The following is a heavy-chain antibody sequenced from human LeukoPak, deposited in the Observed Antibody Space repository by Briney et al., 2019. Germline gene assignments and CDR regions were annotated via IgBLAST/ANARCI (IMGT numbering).Heavy chain of an antibody. CDR2: ISGSGCST. V-gene: IGHV3-23*01. Sequence: GWSLRLSCAASGFTFSSYAMSWVRQAPGKGLEWVSAISGSGCSTYYADSVKGRFTIFRDNSKNTLYLQMNSLRAEDTAVYYCAKDGYYVSGPPDYWGQGNLVTVSS. D-gene: IGHD3-10*01. J-gene: IGHJ4*02. CDR1: GFTFSSYA. CDR3: AKDGYYVSGPPDY.